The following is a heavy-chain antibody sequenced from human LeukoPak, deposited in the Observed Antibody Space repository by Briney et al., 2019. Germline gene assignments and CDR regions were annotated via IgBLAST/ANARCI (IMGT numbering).Heavy chain of an antibody. J-gene: IGHJ5*02. D-gene: IGHD1-1*01. CDR3: ARETGTEDVNWFDP. Sequence: ASVKVSCKASGYTFTSYEINWVRQATGQGLEWMGWMNPNSGNTGYAQKFQGRVTMTRNTSISTAYMELSSLRSEDTAVYYCARETGTEDVNWFDPWGQGTLVTVSS. CDR1: GYTFTSYE. CDR2: MNPNSGNT. V-gene: IGHV1-8*01.